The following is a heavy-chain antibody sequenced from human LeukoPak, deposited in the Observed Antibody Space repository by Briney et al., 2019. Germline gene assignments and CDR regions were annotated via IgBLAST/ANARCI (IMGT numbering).Heavy chain of an antibody. D-gene: IGHD2-15*01. CDR1: GGSISSGSYY. Sequence: SETLSLTCTVSGGSISSGSYYWRWIRQPAGKGLEWIGRIYTSGSTNYNPSLKSQVTISVDTSKNQFSLKLSSVTAADTAVYYCARVWVRSGGSCYDPWGQGTLVTVSS. V-gene: IGHV4-61*02. CDR3: ARVWVRSGGSCYDP. CDR2: IYTSGST. J-gene: IGHJ5*02.